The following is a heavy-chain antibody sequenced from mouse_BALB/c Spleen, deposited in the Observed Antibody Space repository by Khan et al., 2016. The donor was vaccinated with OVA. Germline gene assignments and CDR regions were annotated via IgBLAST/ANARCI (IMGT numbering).Heavy chain of an antibody. CDR2: IHYSGST. CDR3: AGGFPTY. CDR1: GYSITSGYN. J-gene: IGHJ3*01. Sequence: EVQLVESGPDLVKPSQSLSLTCTVTGYSITSGYNWHWIRQFPGNKLEWMGYIHYSGSTSYNPSLKSRISITRDTSKNQFVLQLNSVTTEDTSTYYCAGGFPTYWGQGTLVTVSA. V-gene: IGHV3-1*02.